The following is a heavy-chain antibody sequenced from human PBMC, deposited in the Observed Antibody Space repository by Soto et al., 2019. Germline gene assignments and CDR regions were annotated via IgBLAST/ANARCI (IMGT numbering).Heavy chain of an antibody. CDR1: GFAFKNYG. D-gene: IGHD3-22*01. V-gene: IGHV3-64D*08. J-gene: IGHJ5*02. Sequence: EVQLVESGGDLVQPGGSLRLTCAASGFAFKNYGMHWVRQAPGKGLEYVAAIRTDSQDISYADSVKGRFIISRDNSRDTLYLQMNNLRVDDTATYYCAKSYEEQVRTWRAPHLDPWGQGALVTVS. CDR2: IRTDSQDI. CDR3: AKSYEEQVRTWRAPHLDP.